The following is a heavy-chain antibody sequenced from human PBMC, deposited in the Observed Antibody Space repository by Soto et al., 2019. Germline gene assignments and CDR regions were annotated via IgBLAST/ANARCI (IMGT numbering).Heavy chain of an antibody. CDR3: ARQIGDDPFDI. Sequence: SETLSLTCAVSGGSISTYYWNWIRQSPGKRLEWIGYIYRTGSTHYNPSLNSRVTISSDTSRNKFSLKLNSVTAADTAVYFCARQIGDDPFDIWGQGTMVTVSS. CDR1: GGSISTYY. V-gene: IGHV4-59*01. D-gene: IGHD3-3*01. CDR2: IYRTGST. J-gene: IGHJ3*02.